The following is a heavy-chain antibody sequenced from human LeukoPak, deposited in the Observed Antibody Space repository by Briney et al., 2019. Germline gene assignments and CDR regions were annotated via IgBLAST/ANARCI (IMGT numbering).Heavy chain of an antibody. CDR1: GFTFDDYA. J-gene: IGHJ4*02. V-gene: IGHV3-9*01. Sequence: GGSLRLSCAASGFTFDDYAMHWVRQAPGKGLEWVSGISWNSGSIGYADSVKGRFTISRDNAKNSLYLQMNSLRAEDTALYYCAKDKHYDSSGYFDYWGQGTLVTVSS. CDR2: ISWNSGSI. CDR3: AKDKHYDSSGYFDY. D-gene: IGHD3-22*01.